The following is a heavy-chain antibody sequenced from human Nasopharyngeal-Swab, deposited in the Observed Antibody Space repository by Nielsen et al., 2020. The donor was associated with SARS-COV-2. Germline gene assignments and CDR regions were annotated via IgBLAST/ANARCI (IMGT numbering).Heavy chain of an antibody. CDR2: ISWNSGGI. CDR1: GFTFDDFA. D-gene: IGHD3-3*01. CDR3: ARGHGRDTIYGLFNSYAMDV. Sequence: SLKISCAASGFTFDDFAMHWVRQAPGKGLEWVSGISWNSGGIGYADSVRGRFTISRDNAKNSLYLEMNSLRAGDTAVYYCARGHGRDTIYGLFNSYAMDVWGQGTTVTVSS. J-gene: IGHJ6*02. V-gene: IGHV3-9*01.